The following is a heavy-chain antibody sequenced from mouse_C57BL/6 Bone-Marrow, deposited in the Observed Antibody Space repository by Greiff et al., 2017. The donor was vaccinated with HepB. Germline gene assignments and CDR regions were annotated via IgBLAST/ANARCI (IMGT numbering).Heavy chain of an antibody. CDR3: ARGSGSSDFDY. V-gene: IGHV1-69*01. D-gene: IGHD1-1*01. J-gene: IGHJ2*01. CDR2: IDPSDSYT. CDR1: GYTFTSYW. Sequence: QVQLQQPGAELVMPGASVKLSCKASGYTFTSYWMHWVKQRPGQGLEWIGEIDPSDSYTNYNQKFKGKSTLTVDKSSSTAYMQLSSLTSEDSAVYYCARGSGSSDFDYWGQGTTLTVAS.